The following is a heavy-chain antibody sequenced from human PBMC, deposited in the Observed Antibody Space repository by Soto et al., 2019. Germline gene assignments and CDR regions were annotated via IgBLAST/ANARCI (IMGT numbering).Heavy chain of an antibody. J-gene: IGHJ4*02. Sequence: PSDTLSLTCTVSGGSISSGGYSWSWIRQPPGKGLEWIGYIYHSGSTYYNPSLKSRVTISVDRSKNQFSLKLSSVTAADTAVYYCARTVGVTAPVGYWGQGTRVTVSS. CDR2: IYHSGST. CDR1: GGSISSGGYS. V-gene: IGHV4-30-2*01. CDR3: ARTVGVTAPVGY. D-gene: IGHD1-26*01.